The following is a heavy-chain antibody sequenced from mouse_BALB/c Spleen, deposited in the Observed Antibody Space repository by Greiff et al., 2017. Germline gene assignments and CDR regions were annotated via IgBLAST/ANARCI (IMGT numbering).Heavy chain of an antibody. CDR3: ASALIYYDSYYYAMDY. J-gene: IGHJ4*01. D-gene: IGHD2-4*01. V-gene: IGHV5-4*02. Sequence: EVMLVESGGGLVKPGGSLKLSCAASGFTFSDYYMYWVRQTPEKRLEWVATISDGGSYTYYPDTVTGRFTISRDNAKNTLYLEMSSLRSEDTAMYYCASALIYYDSYYYAMDYWGQGTSVTVSS. CDR2: ISDGGSYT. CDR1: GFTFSDYY.